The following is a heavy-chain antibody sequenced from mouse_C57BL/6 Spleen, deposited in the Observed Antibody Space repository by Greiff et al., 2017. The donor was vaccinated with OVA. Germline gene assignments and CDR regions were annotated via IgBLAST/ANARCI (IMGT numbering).Heavy chain of an antibody. CDR3: ARSDYSNPGY. V-gene: IGHV1-55*01. J-gene: IGHJ4*01. D-gene: IGHD2-5*01. Sequence: QVHVKQPGAELVKPGASVKMSCKASGYTFTSYWITWVKQRPGQGLEWIGDIYPGSGSTNYNEKFKSKATLTVDTSSSTAYMQLSSLTSEDSAVYYCARSDYSNPGYWGQGTSVTVSS. CDR1: GYTFTSYW. CDR2: IYPGSGST.